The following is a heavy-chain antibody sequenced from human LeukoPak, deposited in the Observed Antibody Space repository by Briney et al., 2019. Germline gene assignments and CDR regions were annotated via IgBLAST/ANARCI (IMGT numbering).Heavy chain of an antibody. D-gene: IGHD6-13*01. Sequence: GRSLRLSCAASGFTFSNYGMHWVRQAPGKGLEWVAVIWYDGSNKYYADSVKGRFTISRDNSKNTLYLQMNSLRAEDTAVYYCARDADSSSWYVYSYYYYGMDVWGQGTTVTVSS. CDR3: ARDADSSSWYVYSYYYYGMDV. CDR2: IWYDGSNK. J-gene: IGHJ6*02. CDR1: GFTFSNYG. V-gene: IGHV3-33*01.